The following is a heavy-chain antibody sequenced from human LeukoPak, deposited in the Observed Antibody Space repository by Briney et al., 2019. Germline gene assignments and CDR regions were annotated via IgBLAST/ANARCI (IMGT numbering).Heavy chain of an antibody. Sequence: SETLSLTCAVYGGSFSGYYWSWIRQPPGKGLEWIGEINHSGSTNYNPSLKSRVTISVDTSKNQFSLKLSSVTAADTAVYYCARGQINFDYWNQGTLVTVSS. CDR3: ARGQINFDY. CDR1: GGSFSGYY. V-gene: IGHV4-34*01. CDR2: INHSGST. J-gene: IGHJ4*02.